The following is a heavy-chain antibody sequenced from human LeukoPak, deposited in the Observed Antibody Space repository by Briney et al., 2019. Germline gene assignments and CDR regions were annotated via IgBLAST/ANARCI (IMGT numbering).Heavy chain of an antibody. D-gene: IGHD3-9*01. V-gene: IGHV1-18*01. CDR1: GYTFTSYG. J-gene: IGHJ6*02. CDR3: ARDDVGPDLRYFDWLLRDYYGMDV. Sequence: AASVKVSCKASGYTFTSYGISWVRQAPGQGLEWMGWISAYNGNTNYAQKLQGKVTMTTDTSTSTAYMELRSLRSDDTAVYYCARDDVGPDLRYFDWLLRDYYGMDVWGQGTTVTVSS. CDR2: ISAYNGNT.